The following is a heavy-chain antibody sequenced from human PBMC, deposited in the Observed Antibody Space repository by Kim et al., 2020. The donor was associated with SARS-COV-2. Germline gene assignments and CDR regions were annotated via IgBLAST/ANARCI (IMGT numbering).Heavy chain of an antibody. CDR1: GFTFSSYW. D-gene: IGHD2-15*01. V-gene: IGHV3-74*01. J-gene: IGHJ4*02. CDR2: SSSDGSYT. Sequence: GGSLRLSCAASGFTFSSYWMNWVRQTPGKGRVWVSRSSSDGSYTTYADSVKGRFTIPRDNSKSMLYLQMNSIRAEDTAVYYCARALSGTNCYNYWGQVT. CDR3: ARALSGTNCYNY.